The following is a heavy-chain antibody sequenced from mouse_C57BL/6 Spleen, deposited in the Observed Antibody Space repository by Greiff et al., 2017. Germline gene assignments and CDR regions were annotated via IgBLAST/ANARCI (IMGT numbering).Heavy chain of an antibody. D-gene: IGHD2-4*01. Sequence: VQLKQPGAELVKPGASVKLSCKASGYTFTSYWMQWVKQRPGQGLEWIGEIDPSDSYTNYNQKFKGKATLTVDTSSSTAYMQLSSLTSEDSAVYYCARGKIYYDYDGYAMDYWGQGTSVTVSS. CDR1: GYTFTSYW. CDR3: ARGKIYYDYDGYAMDY. J-gene: IGHJ4*01. V-gene: IGHV1-50*01. CDR2: IDPSDSYT.